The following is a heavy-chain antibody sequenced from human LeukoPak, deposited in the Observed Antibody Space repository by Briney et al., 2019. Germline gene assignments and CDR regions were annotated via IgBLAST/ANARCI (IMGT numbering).Heavy chain of an antibody. Sequence: GGSLRLSCAASGFTISSYNMNWVRQAPGKGLEWVSSISSSSGYIYYADSVMGRFTISRDNAKNSLYLQMNSLRAEDTAVYYCAQYYYYMDVWGKGTTVTVSS. CDR2: ISSSSGYI. V-gene: IGHV3-21*01. CDR3: AQYYYYMDV. CDR1: GFTISSYN. J-gene: IGHJ6*03.